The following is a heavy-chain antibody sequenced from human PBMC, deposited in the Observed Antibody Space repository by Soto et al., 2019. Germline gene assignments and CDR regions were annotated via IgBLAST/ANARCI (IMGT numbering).Heavy chain of an antibody. J-gene: IGHJ4*02. CDR1: GGSISSYY. CDR2: IYYSGST. CDR3: ARQRRGWYYIDY. Sequence: SETLSLTCTVSGGSISSYYWSWIRQPPGKGLEWIGYIYYSGSTNYNPSLKSRVTISVDTSKNQFSLKLSSVTAADTAVYYCARQRRGWYYIDYWGQGTLVTVSS. V-gene: IGHV4-59*08. D-gene: IGHD6-19*01.